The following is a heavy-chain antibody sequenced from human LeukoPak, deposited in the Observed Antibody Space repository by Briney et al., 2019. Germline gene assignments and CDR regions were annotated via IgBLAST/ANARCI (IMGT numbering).Heavy chain of an antibody. Sequence: PGGSLRLSCAASGFTFSSYAMSWVRQAPGKGLVWVSRINTDGSNYYADSVKGRFTISRDNAKNTLYLQMNSLRADDTAVYYCARVGYNYGYDYWGQGTLVTVSS. J-gene: IGHJ4*02. CDR1: GFTFSSYA. CDR2: INTDGSNY. D-gene: IGHD5-18*01. CDR3: ARVGYNYGYDY. V-gene: IGHV3-74*01.